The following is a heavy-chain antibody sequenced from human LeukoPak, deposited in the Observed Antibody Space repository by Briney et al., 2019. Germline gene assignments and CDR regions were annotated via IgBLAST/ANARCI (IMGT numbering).Heavy chain of an antibody. CDR1: GFTFSDYW. D-gene: IGHD6-13*01. CDR3: ARARQYSSSWFDP. J-gene: IGHJ5*02. Sequence: GGSLRLSCAASGFTFSDYWMSWVRQAPGKGLEWVADIKQDGSEKFYVDSVKGRFTISRDNAKNSLYLQMNSLRAEHTAVYYCARARQYSSSWFDPWGEGTLVTVSS. V-gene: IGHV3-7*01. CDR2: IKQDGSEK.